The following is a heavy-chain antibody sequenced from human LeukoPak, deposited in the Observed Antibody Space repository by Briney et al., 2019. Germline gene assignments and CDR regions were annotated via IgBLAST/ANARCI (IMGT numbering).Heavy chain of an antibody. CDR2: ISWNSGSI. CDR3: AKSNRPGREPDAFDI. J-gene: IGHJ3*02. Sequence: PGGSLRLSCAASGFTFDDYAMHWVRQAPGKGLEWVSGISWNSGSIGYADSVKGRFTISRDNAKNSQCLQMNSLRAEDMALYYCAKSNRPGREPDAFDIWGQGTMVTVSS. D-gene: IGHD3-16*02. CDR1: GFTFDDYA. V-gene: IGHV3-9*03.